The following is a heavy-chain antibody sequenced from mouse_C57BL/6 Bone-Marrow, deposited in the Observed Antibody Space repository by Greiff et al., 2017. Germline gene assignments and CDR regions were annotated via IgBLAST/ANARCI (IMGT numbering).Heavy chain of an antibody. V-gene: IGHV1-19*01. CDR2: INPYNGGT. J-gene: IGHJ2*01. D-gene: IGHD3-2*02. CDR1: GYTFTDYY. Sequence: VQLQQSGPVLVKPGASVKMSCKASGYTFTDYYMNWVKQSHGKSLEWIGVINPYNGGTSYNQKFKGKATLTVDKSSSTAYMELNSLTSEDSADYYCTRWGSSGEDYWGQGTTLTVSS. CDR3: TRWGSSGEDY.